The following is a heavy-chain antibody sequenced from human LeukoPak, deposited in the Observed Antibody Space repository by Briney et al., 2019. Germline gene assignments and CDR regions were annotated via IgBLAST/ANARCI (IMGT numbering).Heavy chain of an antibody. CDR3: ASGVMTGYSNNWAS. Sequence: PGGSLRLSCAASGFTLSTYTMNWVRQAPGNGLEWVSSISSSGTSIYYAASVKGRFTVSRDSAKNSLILQMKRLRVEDTAVYYCASGVMTGYSNNWASWGQGTLVTVSS. V-gene: IGHV3-21*01. CDR2: ISSSGTSI. J-gene: IGHJ4*02. CDR1: GFTLSTYT. D-gene: IGHD6-13*01.